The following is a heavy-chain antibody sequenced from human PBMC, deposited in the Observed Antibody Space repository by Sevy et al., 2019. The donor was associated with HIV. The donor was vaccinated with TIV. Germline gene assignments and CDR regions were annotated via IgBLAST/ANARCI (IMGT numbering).Heavy chain of an antibody. V-gene: IGHV3-7*03. Sequence: GGSLRLSCAASGFTFSDYYMSWIRQAPGKGLEWVANIKQDGSEKYYVDSVKGRFTISRDNAKNSLYLQMNSLRAEDTAVYYCARLRDSSSWYGHYYYYGMDVWGQGTTVTVSS. D-gene: IGHD6-13*01. CDR2: IKQDGSEK. CDR3: ARLRDSSSWYGHYYYYGMDV. J-gene: IGHJ6*02. CDR1: GFTFSDYY.